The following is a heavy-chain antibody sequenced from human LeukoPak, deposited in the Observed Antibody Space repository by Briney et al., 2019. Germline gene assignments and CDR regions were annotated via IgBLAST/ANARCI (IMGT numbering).Heavy chain of an antibody. CDR2: IYYSGST. CDR1: GGSISSGDYY. D-gene: IGHD3-22*01. CDR3: AREGYYDSSGYYRMLFDY. V-gene: IGHV4-30-4*01. Sequence: PSETLSLTCTVSGGSISSGDYYWSWIRQPPGKGLEWIGYIYYSGSTYYNPSLKSRATISVDTSKNQFSLKLSSVTAADTAVYYCAREGYYDSSGYYRMLFDYWGQGTLVTVSS. J-gene: IGHJ4*02.